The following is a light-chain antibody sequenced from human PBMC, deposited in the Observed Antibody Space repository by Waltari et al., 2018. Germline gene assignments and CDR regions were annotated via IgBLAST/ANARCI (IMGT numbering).Light chain of an antibody. J-gene: IGKJ5*01. CDR1: QSVSSSY. CDR2: GAS. CDR3: QQYGRSLIT. Sequence: EIVLTQSPGTLSLSPGERATLSCRASQSVSSSYLAWYQQKPGQAPRLLIYGASSRATGIPDRCSGSGSGTDFTLTISRLEPEDFAVYYCQQYGRSLITFGQGTRLEIK. V-gene: IGKV3-20*01.